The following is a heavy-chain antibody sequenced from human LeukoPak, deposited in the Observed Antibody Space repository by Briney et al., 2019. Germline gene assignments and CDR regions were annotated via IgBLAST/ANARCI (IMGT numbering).Heavy chain of an antibody. V-gene: IGHV1-18*01. Sequence: ASVKVSCKASGGTFSSYAISWVRQAPGQGLEWMGWISAYNGNTNYAQRLQGRVTMTTDTSTSTAYMELRSLRSDDTAVYYCARDRDYGDYNTQDLFVYWGQGTLVTVSS. J-gene: IGHJ4*02. CDR3: ARDRDYGDYNTQDLFVY. CDR2: ISAYNGNT. CDR1: GGTFSSYA. D-gene: IGHD4-17*01.